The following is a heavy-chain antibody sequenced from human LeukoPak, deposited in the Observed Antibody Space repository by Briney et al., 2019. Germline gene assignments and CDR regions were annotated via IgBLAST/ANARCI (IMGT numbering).Heavy chain of an antibody. CDR1: GGSISSYY. Sequence: PSETLSLTCTVSGGSISSYYWTWIRQPPGKGLEWIGYINYSGGTNYNPSLNSRVTISVDTSKNQFSLKLSSVTAADTALYYCAGASIGPAGFSLDYWGQGALVTVSS. D-gene: IGHD6-13*01. CDR3: AGASIGPAGFSLDY. CDR2: INYSGGT. J-gene: IGHJ4*02. V-gene: IGHV4-59*01.